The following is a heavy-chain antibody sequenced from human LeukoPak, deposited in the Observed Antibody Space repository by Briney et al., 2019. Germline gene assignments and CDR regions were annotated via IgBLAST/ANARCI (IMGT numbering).Heavy chain of an antibody. D-gene: IGHD3-10*02. J-gene: IGHJ6*03. Sequence: SETLSLTCAVYGGSFSGYYWSWIRQPPGKGLEWIGEINHSGSTNYNPSLKSRVTISVDTSKSQFSLKLSSVTAADTAVYYCARTRNGRDHYYYMDVWGKGTTVTVSS. CDR1: GGSFSGYY. CDR3: ARTRNGRDHYYYMDV. CDR2: INHSGST. V-gene: IGHV4-34*01.